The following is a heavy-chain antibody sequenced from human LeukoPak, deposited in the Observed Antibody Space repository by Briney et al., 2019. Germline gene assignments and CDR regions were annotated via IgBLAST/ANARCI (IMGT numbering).Heavy chain of an antibody. CDR2: IKQNGNT. D-gene: IGHD3-10*01. V-gene: IGHV4-34*01. Sequence: GSLRLSCAASGFTFSSYGMHWVRQTPWKGLEWIGEIKQNGNTNYDPSLRSRITISVDTANNQFSLKLTSVTAADTAMYYCAREGWPKVRYGLTKDGFDVWGQGTMVTVSS. CDR1: GFTFSSYG. CDR3: AREGWPKVRYGLTKDGFDV. J-gene: IGHJ3*01.